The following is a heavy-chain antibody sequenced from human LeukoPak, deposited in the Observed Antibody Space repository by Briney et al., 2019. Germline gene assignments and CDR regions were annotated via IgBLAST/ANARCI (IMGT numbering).Heavy chain of an antibody. Sequence: GGSLRLSCAASGFTFSSYGMHWVRQAPGKGLEWVAFIRYDGSNKYYADSVKGRFTISRDNSKNTLYLQMNSLRAEDTAVYYCARAAARYSSGWYCGYWGQGTLVTVSS. CDR3: ARAAARYSSGWYCGY. CDR2: IRYDGSNK. D-gene: IGHD6-19*01. CDR1: GFTFSSYG. V-gene: IGHV3-30*02. J-gene: IGHJ4*02.